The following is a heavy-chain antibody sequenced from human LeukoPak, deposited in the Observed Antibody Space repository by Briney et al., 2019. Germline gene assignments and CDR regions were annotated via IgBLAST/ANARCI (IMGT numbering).Heavy chain of an antibody. J-gene: IGHJ4*02. D-gene: IGHD5-18*01. Sequence: SETLSLTCAVYGGSFSGYYWSWIRQPPGKGLEWIGEINHSGSTNYNPSLKSRVTISVDTSKNQFSLKLSSVTAADTAVYYCARGRPRGYSYGSAYFDYWGQGTLVTVSS. V-gene: IGHV4-34*01. CDR3: ARGRPRGYSYGSAYFDY. CDR1: GGSFSGYY. CDR2: INHSGST.